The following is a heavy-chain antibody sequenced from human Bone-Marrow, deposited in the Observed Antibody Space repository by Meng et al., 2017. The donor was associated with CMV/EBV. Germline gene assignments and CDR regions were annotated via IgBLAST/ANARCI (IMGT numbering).Heavy chain of an antibody. CDR3: AGEGGPFDY. CDR2: TNHSGNA. D-gene: IGHD2-21*01. V-gene: IGHV4-34*04. Sequence: QLQLQQSGAVVLTSSVTLSPTGAVDGGSVSNFDWSGHRPAPGKGREWIGETNHSGNAHDNPYLKSLAIITVDTTKNQYTPKLSSVTAADTALYCWAGEGGPFDYWGQGTLVTVSS. CDR1: GGSVSNFD. J-gene: IGHJ4*02.